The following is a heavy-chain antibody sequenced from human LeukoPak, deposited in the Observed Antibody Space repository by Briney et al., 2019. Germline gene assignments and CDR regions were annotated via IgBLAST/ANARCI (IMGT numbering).Heavy chain of an antibody. CDR1: GFTFSSYW. CDR2: IKQDGSEK. V-gene: IGHV3-7*01. J-gene: IGHJ6*03. CDR3: ARDVVYYYYYMDV. Sequence: GGSLRLSCAASGFTFSSYWMSWVRQAPGKGLEWVANIKQDGSEKYYVDSVKDRFTISRDNAKNSLSLQMNSLRVEDTAMYYCARDVVYYYYYMDVWGKGTTVTVSS.